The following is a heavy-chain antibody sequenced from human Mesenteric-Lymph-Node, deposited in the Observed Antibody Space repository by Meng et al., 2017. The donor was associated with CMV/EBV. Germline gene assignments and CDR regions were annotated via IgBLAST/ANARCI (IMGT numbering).Heavy chain of an antibody. J-gene: IGHJ4*02. CDR3: ARDRKWEKPYYFDY. V-gene: IGHV3-30-3*01. Sequence: GESLKISCAASGFTFSSHAIHWVRQAPGKGLEWVAVISYDGSNKDYADSVKGRFTISRDNSKNTLYLQMNSLRAEDTAVYYCARDRKWEKPYYFDYWGQGTLVTVSS. CDR1: GFTFSSHA. D-gene: IGHD1-26*01. CDR2: ISYDGSNK.